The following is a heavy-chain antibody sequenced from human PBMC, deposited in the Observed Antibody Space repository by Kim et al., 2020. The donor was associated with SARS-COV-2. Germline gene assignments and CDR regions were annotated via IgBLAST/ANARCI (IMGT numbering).Heavy chain of an antibody. CDR3: AKAYCSSTSCPTDYYYGMDV. CDR2: IWYDGSNK. J-gene: IGHJ6*02. D-gene: IGHD2-2*01. Sequence: GGSLRLSCAASGFTFSSYGMHWVRQAPGKGLEWVAVIWYDGSNKYYADSVKGRFTISRDNSKNTLYLQMNSLRAEDTAVYYCAKAYCSSTSCPTDYYYGMDVWGQGTTVTVSS. CDR1: GFTFSSYG. V-gene: IGHV3-33*06.